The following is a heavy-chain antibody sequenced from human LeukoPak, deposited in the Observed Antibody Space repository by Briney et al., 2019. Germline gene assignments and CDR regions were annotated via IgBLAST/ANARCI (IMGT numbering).Heavy chain of an antibody. D-gene: IGHD3-3*01. CDR1: GFTFSSYA. CDR2: ISGSGVTT. J-gene: IGHJ4*02. Sequence: GGSLRLSCEASGFTFSSYAMSWVRQAPGKGLEWVSAISGSGVTTHYAGSVKGRFSISRDNSKNTLYLQMNSLRAEDTAVYYCARGVVINHFFDYWGQGTLVTVSS. V-gene: IGHV3-23*01. CDR3: ARGVVINHFFDY.